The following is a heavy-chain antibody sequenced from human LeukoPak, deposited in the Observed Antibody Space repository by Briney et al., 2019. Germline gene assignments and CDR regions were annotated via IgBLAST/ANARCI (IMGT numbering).Heavy chain of an antibody. Sequence: SQTLSLTCTVSGGSISSGGYYWSWIRQHPGKGLEWMGYIYYSGSTYYNPSLKSRVTISVDTSKNQFSLKLSSVTAADTAVYYCARDSNCSGGSCYYFDYWGQGTLVTVSS. CDR3: ARDSNCSGGSCYYFDY. V-gene: IGHV4-31*03. D-gene: IGHD2-15*01. J-gene: IGHJ4*02. CDR1: GGSISSGGYY. CDR2: IYYSGST.